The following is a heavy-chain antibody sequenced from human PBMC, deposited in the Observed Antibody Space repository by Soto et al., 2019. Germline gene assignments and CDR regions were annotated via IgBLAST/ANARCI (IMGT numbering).Heavy chain of an antibody. CDR1: GFTFDNYG. CDR3: VREEEASAGTKWFDP. V-gene: IGHV3-20*04. D-gene: IGHD6-13*01. Sequence: EEQLAESGGGVVRPGGSLRLSCVASGFTFDNYGMSWVRQAPGKGLEWVAGLNWNGDRTGYADSLRGRFTISRDNAKNSRYLQLSSLRAEDTAFYYCVREEEASAGTKWFDPWGRGTLVTVSS. J-gene: IGHJ5*02. CDR2: LNWNGDRT.